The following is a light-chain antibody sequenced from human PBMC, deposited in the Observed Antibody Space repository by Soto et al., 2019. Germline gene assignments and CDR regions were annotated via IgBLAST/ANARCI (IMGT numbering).Light chain of an antibody. CDR1: QSVSSN. CDR3: QQYNNWLIP. J-gene: IGKJ5*01. CDR2: GAS. V-gene: IGKV3-15*01. Sequence: EIVMTQSPATLSVSPGERATLSCRASQSVSSNLACYQQKPGQAPRLLIYGASTRATGIPARFSGSGSGTEFTLSISSRQSEDFAGYCCQQYNNWLIPFGQGTRLEMK.